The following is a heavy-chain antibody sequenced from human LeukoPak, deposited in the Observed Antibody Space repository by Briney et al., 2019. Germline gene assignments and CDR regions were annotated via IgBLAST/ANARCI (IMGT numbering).Heavy chain of an antibody. Sequence: GGAVRLSCPACGFTFSSYEMNWVRQAPGKGREGVSYISSSGSTIYYADSVKGRFTVSRDNAKHSLYLQMNSLRAEDTAVYYCAELGITMIGGVWGKGTTVTISS. CDR3: AELGITMIGGV. CDR1: GFTFSSYE. D-gene: IGHD3-10*02. CDR2: ISSSGSTI. J-gene: IGHJ6*04. V-gene: IGHV3-48*03.